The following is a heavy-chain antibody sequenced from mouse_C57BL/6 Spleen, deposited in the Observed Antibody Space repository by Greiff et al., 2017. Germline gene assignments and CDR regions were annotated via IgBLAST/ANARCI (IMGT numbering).Heavy chain of an antibody. D-gene: IGHD2-4*01. CDR1: GYTFTEYT. V-gene: IGHV1-62-2*01. CDR3: ARHEEGDYDGDWYFDG. J-gene: IGHJ1*03. CDR2: FYPGSGSI. Sequence: VQLQQSGAELVKPGASVRLSCKASGYTFTEYTIPWVKQRSGQGLEWIGWFYPGSGSIKYNEKFKDKATLTADKSSSTVYMELSRLTSEDSAVYFCARHEEGDYDGDWYFDGWGTGTTVTVSS.